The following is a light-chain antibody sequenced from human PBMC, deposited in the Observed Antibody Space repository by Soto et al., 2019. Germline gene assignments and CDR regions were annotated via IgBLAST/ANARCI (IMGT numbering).Light chain of an antibody. V-gene: IGLV2-8*01. CDR2: DVS. CDR3: SSYAGTVDV. Sequence: QSVLTQPPSASGSPGQSVSISCTGTSSDVGAYNYVSWYQQHPGKAPKLMIYDVSKRPSGVPDRFSGSKSGNTASLTVSGLQAEYEAEYYCSSYAGTVDVFGTGTKLTVL. CDR1: SSDVGAYNY. J-gene: IGLJ1*01.